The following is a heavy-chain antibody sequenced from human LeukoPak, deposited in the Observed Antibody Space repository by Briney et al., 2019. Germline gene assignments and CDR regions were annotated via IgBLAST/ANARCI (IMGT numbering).Heavy chain of an antibody. J-gene: IGHJ4*02. CDR2: ISSGGTTT. V-gene: IGHV3-11*01. Sequence: PGGSLRLSCAASGFTFSDYYMTWIRQAPAKGLEWVSYISSGGTTTYYADSVKGRFTISRDNAQNSVYLQMNSLRAEDTAVYYYARDQRRISGYDRGADYWGQGTLVTVSS. D-gene: IGHD5-12*01. CDR3: ARDQRRISGYDRGADY. CDR1: GFTFSDYY.